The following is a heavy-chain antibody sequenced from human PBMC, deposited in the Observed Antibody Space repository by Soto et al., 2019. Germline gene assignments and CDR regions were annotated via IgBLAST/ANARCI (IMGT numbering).Heavy chain of an antibody. D-gene: IGHD1-26*01. CDR2: TYYRSKWYN. CDR1: GDSVSSNSAA. J-gene: IGHJ4*02. V-gene: IGHV6-1*01. CDR3: ARGEQYSGRIFDY. Sequence: QTLSLTCGISGDSVSSNSAAWNWLRQSPSRGLEWLGGTYYRSKWYNDYAVSVESRITINPDTSKNHFSLQLNFVTPEDTAVYFCARGEQYSGRIFDYWGQGTLVTVSS.